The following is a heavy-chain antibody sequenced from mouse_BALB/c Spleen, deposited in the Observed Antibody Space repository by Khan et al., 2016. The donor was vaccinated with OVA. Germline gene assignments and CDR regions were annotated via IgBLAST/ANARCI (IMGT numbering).Heavy chain of an antibody. Sequence: DLVKPGASVKLSCKASGYTFTSYWINWIKQRPGQGLEWIGHIAPGSGSTYYNEMFKGQATLTVDTSSSTAYIQLSSLSSEDAAVPFGARCNNYGNSLYAMDYWGQGTSVTVSS. J-gene: IGHJ4*01. CDR1: GYTFTSYW. V-gene: IGHV1S41*01. D-gene: IGHD1-1*01. CDR3: ARCNNYGNSLYAMDY. CDR2: IAPGSGST.